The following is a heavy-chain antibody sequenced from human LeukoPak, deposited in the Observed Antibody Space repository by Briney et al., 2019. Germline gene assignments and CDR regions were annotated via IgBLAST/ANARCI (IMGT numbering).Heavy chain of an antibody. V-gene: IGHV1-2*02. D-gene: IGHD3-9*01. Sequence: ASVKVSCKASGYTFTSYGISWVRQAPGQGLEWMGWINPNSGGTNYAQKFQGRVTMTRDTSISTAYMEPSRLRSDDTAVYYCASPYDILTAGAFDIWGQGTMVTVSS. CDR1: GYTFTSYG. J-gene: IGHJ3*02. CDR3: ASPYDILTAGAFDI. CDR2: INPNSGGT.